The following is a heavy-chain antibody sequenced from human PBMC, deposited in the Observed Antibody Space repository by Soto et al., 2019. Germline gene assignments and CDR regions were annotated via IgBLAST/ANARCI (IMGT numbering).Heavy chain of an antibody. CDR2: ISYTGST. V-gene: IGHV4-30-4*01. CDR3: AREGGESADGLYHFDA. CDR1: GGSITSDHY. Sequence: QVQLQESGPGLVKPSQTLSLPCSVSGGSITSDHYWSWIRQPPGKGLEWLGHISYTGSTDYHPSLQSRFAISVDTSKSQVSLHLKYVTAADTAVYYCAREGGESADGLYHFDAWGQGSLVTVSS. J-gene: IGHJ4*02. D-gene: IGHD3-16*01.